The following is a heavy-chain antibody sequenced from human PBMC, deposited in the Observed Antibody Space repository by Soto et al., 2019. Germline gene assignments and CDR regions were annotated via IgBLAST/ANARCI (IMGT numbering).Heavy chain of an antibody. CDR3: ARGQEGVVATH. CDR1: GGSLSGYY. Sequence: QVQLQQWGAGLLKPSETLSLNCAVTGGSLSGYYWSWIRQPPGKGLEWIGEVKDGGHTNYSPSLSGRVTISSDTSNNQSALRLNSVTAADTGVYYCARGQEGVVATHWDQGSLVTVSS. D-gene: IGHD5-12*01. CDR2: VKDGGHT. V-gene: IGHV4-34*01. J-gene: IGHJ4*02.